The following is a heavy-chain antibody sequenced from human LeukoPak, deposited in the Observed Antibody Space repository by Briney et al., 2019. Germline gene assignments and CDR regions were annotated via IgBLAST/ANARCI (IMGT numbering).Heavy chain of an antibody. J-gene: IGHJ6*02. V-gene: IGHV4-59*01. CDR1: GGSISNYY. CDR3: ARLQPLLGGHYYGMDV. CDR2: IYYSGST. D-gene: IGHD2/OR15-2a*01. Sequence: SETLSLTCTVSGGSISNYYWNWIRQPPGKGLEWIGYIYYSGSTNYNPSLKSRVTISVDTSKNQFSLKLSSVTAADTAVYYCARLQPLLGGHYYGMDVWGQETTVTVSS.